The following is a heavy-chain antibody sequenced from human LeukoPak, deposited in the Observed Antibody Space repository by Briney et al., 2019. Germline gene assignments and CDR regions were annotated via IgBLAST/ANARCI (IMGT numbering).Heavy chain of an antibody. V-gene: IGHV1-46*01. D-gene: IGHD3-3*01. Sequence: GASVKVSCKASGYTFTSYYMHWVRQAPGQGLEWMGIINPSGGSTSYAQKFQGSVTMTRDTSTSTVYMELSSLRSEDTAVYYCARGKDYITVFGVVIMYYFDYWGQGTLVTVSS. J-gene: IGHJ4*02. CDR2: INPSGGST. CDR3: ARGKDYITVFGVVIMYYFDY. CDR1: GYTFTSYY.